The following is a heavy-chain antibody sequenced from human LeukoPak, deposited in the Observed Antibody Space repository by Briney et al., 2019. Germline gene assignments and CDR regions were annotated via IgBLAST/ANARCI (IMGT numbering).Heavy chain of an antibody. CDR2: ISYDGNNK. J-gene: IGHJ2*01. CDR3: ARGASGSSGWRYWYFDL. CDR1: GFTFSNYG. Sequence: GGSLRLSCVVSGFTFSNYGMHWVRQAPGKGLEWVAVISYDGNNKYYTDSVKGRFTISRDISKNTLYLQMNSLRAEDTAVYYCARGASGSSGWRYWYFDLWGRGTLVTVSS. V-gene: IGHV3-30*03. D-gene: IGHD6-19*01.